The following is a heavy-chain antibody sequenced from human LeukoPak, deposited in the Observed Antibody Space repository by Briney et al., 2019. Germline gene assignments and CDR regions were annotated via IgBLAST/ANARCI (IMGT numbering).Heavy chain of an antibody. Sequence: PSETLSLTCAVSGYSISSGYYWGWFRHPPGKGLEWIGCMYHSGSTYYNPSLKSRVTISVDTSKNQFSLKLSSVTAADTAVYYCARQGGSSSPYYYYYMDVWDKGTTVTVSS. CDR3: ARQGGSSSPYYYYYMDV. D-gene: IGHD6-13*01. CDR1: GYSISSGYY. CDR2: MYHSGST. J-gene: IGHJ6*03. V-gene: IGHV4-38-2*01.